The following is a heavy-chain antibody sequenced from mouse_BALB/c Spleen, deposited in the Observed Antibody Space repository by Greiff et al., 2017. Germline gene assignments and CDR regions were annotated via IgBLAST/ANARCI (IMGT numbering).Heavy chain of an antibody. D-gene: IGHD2-1*01. Sequence: VQLKESGAELVRPGVSVKISCKGSGYTFTDYAMHWVKQSHAKSLEWIGVISTYYGDASYNQKFKGKASMTVDKSSSTAYMELARLTSEDSAIYYCARYYGNYEGFAYWGQGTLVTVSA. CDR1: GYTFTDYA. CDR3: ARYYGNYEGFAY. V-gene: IGHV1S137*01. J-gene: IGHJ3*01. CDR2: ISTYYGDA.